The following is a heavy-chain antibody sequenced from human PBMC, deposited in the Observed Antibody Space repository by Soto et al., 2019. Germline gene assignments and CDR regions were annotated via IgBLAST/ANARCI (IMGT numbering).Heavy chain of an antibody. Sequence: SETLSLTCTVSGDSVSSGLYYWGWVRQPPGKGLEWIGYIYYSGSTNYNPSLENRVTMSLATSKNQFSLRLRSVTAADTAVYYCARGYCSGGSCYPIFDYWGQGTLVTVSS. CDR3: ARGYCSGGSCYPIFDY. V-gene: IGHV4-61*01. J-gene: IGHJ4*02. D-gene: IGHD2-15*01. CDR2: IYYSGST. CDR1: GDSVSSGLYY.